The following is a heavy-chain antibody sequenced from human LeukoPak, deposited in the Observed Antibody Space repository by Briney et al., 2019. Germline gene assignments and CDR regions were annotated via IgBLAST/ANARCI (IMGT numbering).Heavy chain of an antibody. CDR2: ISSSGSTI. J-gene: IGHJ1*01. Sequence: GGSLRLSCSTSGFIFKNAWMSWIRQAPGKGLEWVSYISSSGSTIYYADSVKGRFTISRDNAKNSLYLQMNSLRAEDTAVYYCARGDYYDSSGYYYEAEYFQHWGQGTLVTVSS. V-gene: IGHV3-11*04. CDR3: ARGDYYDSSGYYYEAEYFQH. D-gene: IGHD3-22*01. CDR1: GFIFKNAW.